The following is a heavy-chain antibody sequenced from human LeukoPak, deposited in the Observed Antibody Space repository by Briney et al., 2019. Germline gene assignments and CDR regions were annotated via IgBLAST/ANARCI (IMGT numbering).Heavy chain of an antibody. CDR3: ASIGELFP. CDR1: GYTFTGYY. D-gene: IGHD3-10*01. CDR2: INPSSGGT. V-gene: IGHV1-2*02. J-gene: IGHJ5*02. Sequence: ASVKVSCKASGYTFTGYYIHWVRQAPGQGLEWMGWINPSSGGTKYAQKFQGRVTITADKSTSTAYMELSSLRSEDTAVYYCASIGELFPWGQGTLVTVSS.